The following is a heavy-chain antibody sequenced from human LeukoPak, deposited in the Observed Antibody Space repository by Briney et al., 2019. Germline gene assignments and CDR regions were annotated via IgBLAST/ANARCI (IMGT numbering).Heavy chain of an antibody. CDR1: GFTFNNYA. D-gene: IGHD6-25*01. J-gene: IGHJ4*02. Sequence: GGSMRLSCVASGFTFNNYAMSWVRQAPGKGLVWVSRIRGDGSMTNYADSVKGRFTISRDNAKNTLYLQMNSLRLEDTAVYYCARENLAAAADYWGQGTVVTVSS. V-gene: IGHV3-74*01. CDR2: IRGDGSMT. CDR3: ARENLAAAADY.